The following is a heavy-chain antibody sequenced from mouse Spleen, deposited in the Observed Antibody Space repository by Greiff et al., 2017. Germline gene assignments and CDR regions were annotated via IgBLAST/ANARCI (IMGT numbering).Heavy chain of an antibody. V-gene: IGHV5-17*01. Sequence: EVQGVESGGGLVKPGGSLKLSCAASGFTFSDYGMHWVRQAPEKGLEWVAYISSGSSTIYYADTVKGRFTISRDNAKNTLFLQMTSLRSEDTAMYYCARPYYYGSSYVWAMDYWGQGTSVTVSS. CDR1: GFTFSDYG. D-gene: IGHD1-1*01. J-gene: IGHJ4*01. CDR3: ARPYYYGSSYVWAMDY. CDR2: ISSGSSTI.